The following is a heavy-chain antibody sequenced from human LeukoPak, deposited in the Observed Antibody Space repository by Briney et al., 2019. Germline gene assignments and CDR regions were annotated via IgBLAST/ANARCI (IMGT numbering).Heavy chain of an antibody. CDR3: AKEGWIAVAGLLDY. CDR2: ISGSGGST. V-gene: IGHV3-23*01. J-gene: IGHJ4*02. Sequence: GGSLRLSCAASGFTFRSYAMSWVRQAPGKGLEWVSAISGSGGSTYYADSVKGRFTISRDNSKNTLYLQMNSLRAEDTAVYYCAKEGWIAVAGLLDYWGQGTLVTVSS. D-gene: IGHD6-19*01. CDR1: GFTFRSYA.